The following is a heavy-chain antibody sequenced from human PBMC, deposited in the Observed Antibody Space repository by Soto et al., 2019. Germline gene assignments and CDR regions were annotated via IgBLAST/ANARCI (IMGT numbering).Heavy chain of an antibody. D-gene: IGHD5-18*01. Sequence: EVQLVESGGGLVQPGGSLRLSCAASGLTFTSYSMNWVRQAPGKGLEWVSFISSSSSTIYYADSVKGRFTISRDNAKNSLYLPMTRLRDEDTAVYYCARARGYTYGFDYWGQGTLVTVSS. CDR3: ARARGYTYGFDY. CDR2: ISSSSSTI. J-gene: IGHJ4*02. CDR1: GLTFTSYS. V-gene: IGHV3-48*02.